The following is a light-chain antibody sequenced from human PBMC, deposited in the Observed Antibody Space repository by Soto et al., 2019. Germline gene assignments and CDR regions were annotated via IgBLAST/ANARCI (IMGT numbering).Light chain of an antibody. Sequence: EIVLTQSPATLSLSPGERATLSCRASQSVSSYLAWYQQKPGQAPRLLIYDASNRATGIPARFSGSGSGTDCTLTISSLEPEDVAVYYCQQRSNWPLTLGGGTKVDIK. J-gene: IGKJ4*01. V-gene: IGKV3-11*01. CDR2: DAS. CDR3: QQRSNWPLT. CDR1: QSVSSY.